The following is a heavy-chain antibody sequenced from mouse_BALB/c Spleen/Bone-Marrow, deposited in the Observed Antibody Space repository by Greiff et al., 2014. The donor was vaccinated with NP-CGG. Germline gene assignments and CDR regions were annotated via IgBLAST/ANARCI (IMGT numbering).Heavy chain of an antibody. D-gene: IGHD4-1*01. CDR1: GYTFSSYW. J-gene: IGHJ3*01. CDR2: ILPGSGST. CDR3: ARDWDPFAY. V-gene: IGHV1-9*01. Sequence: QVQLQQPGAELMKPGASVKISCKATGYTFSSYWIEWVKQRPGHGLEWTREILPGSGSTNYNEKFKGKATFTADTSSNTAYMQLSSLTSEDSAVYYCARDWDPFAYWGQGTLVTVSA.